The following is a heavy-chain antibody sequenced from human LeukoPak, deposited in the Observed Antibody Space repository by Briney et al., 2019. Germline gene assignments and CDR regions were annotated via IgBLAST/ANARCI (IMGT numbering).Heavy chain of an antibody. V-gene: IGHV3-23*01. J-gene: IGHJ4*02. D-gene: IGHD1-26*01. CDR2: VSDVGRT. CDR1: WFTFCDYV. CDR3: ARDPAGSFDY. Sequence: QPGGALRIFCGASWFTFCDYVLSGGRPAPGEGAEWVSTVSDVGRTNYADSVKGRFTVSRDNSKNTVYLQMNSLRVEDTAIYYCARDPAGSFDYWGQGTLVTVSS.